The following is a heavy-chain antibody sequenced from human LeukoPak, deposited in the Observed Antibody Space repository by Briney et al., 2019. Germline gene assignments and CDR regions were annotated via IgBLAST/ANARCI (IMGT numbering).Heavy chain of an antibody. CDR3: TRDRYAGRLESDY. CDR1: GFAFSSYW. J-gene: IGHJ4*02. Sequence: SGGSLRLSCAASGFAFSSYWMHWVRQAPGKGLVWVSHINTDGSNTKYADSVKGRFTISRDNTKNTLYLQMNSLRAEDTAVYYCTRDRYAGRLESDYWGQGTLVTVSS. V-gene: IGHV3-74*03. D-gene: IGHD1-26*01. CDR2: INTDGSNT.